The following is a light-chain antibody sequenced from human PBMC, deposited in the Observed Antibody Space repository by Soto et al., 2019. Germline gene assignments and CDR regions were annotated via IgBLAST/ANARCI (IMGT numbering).Light chain of an antibody. CDR2: DVS. Sequence: QSVLTQPASVSGSPGQSITISCTGTSSDVGGYNYVSWYQHHPGKAPKLMIFDVSNRPSGVSNRFSGSKSGNTASLTNSGLQAEDEADYYCSSYTASSTYVFGTGTKVTVL. CDR3: SSYTASSTYV. J-gene: IGLJ1*01. CDR1: SSDVGGYNY. V-gene: IGLV2-14*03.